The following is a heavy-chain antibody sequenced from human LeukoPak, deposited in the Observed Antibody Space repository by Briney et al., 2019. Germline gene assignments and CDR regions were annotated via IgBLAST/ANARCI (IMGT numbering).Heavy chain of an antibody. V-gene: IGHV1-46*01. J-gene: IGHJ4*02. Sequence: ASVKVSCKTSGYTFTGYYMHWVRQAPGQGLGWMGIINPSGGDTSYAQKFQGRLTMTRDTSTNTVYMELTSLRSEDTAVYYCAREVMDNLRFDYWGQGTLVTVSS. CDR1: GYTFTGYY. D-gene: IGHD1-14*01. CDR3: AREVMDNLRFDY. CDR2: INPSGGDT.